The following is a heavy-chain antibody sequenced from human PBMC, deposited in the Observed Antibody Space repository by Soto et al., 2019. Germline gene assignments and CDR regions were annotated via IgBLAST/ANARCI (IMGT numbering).Heavy chain of an antibody. Sequence: EVQLVESGGGLVQPGGSLRLSCAASGFTFSSYWMHWVRQAPGKGLVWVSRINSDGSITSYADSVKGRFTISRDNANNTLYLHMDSLRAEDTAVYYCSRQEGAAFYYDGMDGWGQCTTVTVSS. CDR1: GFTFSSYW. V-gene: IGHV3-74*01. J-gene: IGHJ6*02. CDR3: SRQEGAAFYYDGMDG. CDR2: INSDGSIT.